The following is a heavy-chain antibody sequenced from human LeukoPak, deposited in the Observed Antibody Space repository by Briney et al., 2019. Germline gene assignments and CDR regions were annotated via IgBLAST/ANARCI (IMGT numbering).Heavy chain of an antibody. CDR1: GFTFSSYE. V-gene: IGHV3-48*03. J-gene: IGHJ3*02. Sequence: GGTLRLSCAASGFTFSSYEMNWVRQAPRKGLEWVSYISSSGSTIYYADSVKGRYTISRDNANNSLYLQMNSLRAEYTAVYYCARVSSSREHAFDIWGQGTMVTVSS. CDR2: ISSSGSTI. CDR3: ARVSSSREHAFDI. D-gene: IGHD1-1*01.